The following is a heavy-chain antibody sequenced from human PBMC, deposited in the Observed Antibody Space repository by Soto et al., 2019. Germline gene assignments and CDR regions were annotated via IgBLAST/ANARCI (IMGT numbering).Heavy chain of an antibody. CDR2: VKEDGSVE. Sequence: GGSLRLSCAASGFSFSRYWMGWVRQAPEKGLEWVAIVKEDGSVEFYMDSLKGRFTISRDNAKSSVYLQMNSLRVEDPAVYYCARDPSSGALDYWGQGTLVTVSS. CDR3: ARDPSSGALDY. V-gene: IGHV3-7*01. D-gene: IGHD6-6*01. CDR1: GFSFSRYW. J-gene: IGHJ4*02.